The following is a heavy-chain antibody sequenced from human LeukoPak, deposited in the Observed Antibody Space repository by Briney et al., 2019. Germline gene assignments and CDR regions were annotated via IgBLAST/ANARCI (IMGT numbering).Heavy chain of an antibody. Sequence: SETLSLTCAVYGGPFSGYYWSWIRQPPGKGLEWIGEINHSGSTNYNPSLKSRVTISVDTSKNQFSLKLSSVTAADTAVYYCARGRYYYGSGSYNDYWGQGTLVTVSS. CDR2: INHSGST. J-gene: IGHJ4*02. CDR3: ARGRYYYGSGSYNDY. V-gene: IGHV4-34*01. CDR1: GGPFSGYY. D-gene: IGHD3-10*01.